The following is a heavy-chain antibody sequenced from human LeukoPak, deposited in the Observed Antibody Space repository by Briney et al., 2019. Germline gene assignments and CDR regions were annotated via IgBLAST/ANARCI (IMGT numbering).Heavy chain of an antibody. J-gene: IGHJ4*02. Sequence: SETLSLTCTVSGGSISSYYWSWIRHPPGKGLEWSGYIYYTGTTNYNPSLKSRVTISLDMFKKQFSLNLSSVTAADTAVYYCASSYMGMATINFDYWGQGTLVTVSS. CDR2: IYYTGTT. CDR1: GGSISSYY. CDR3: ASSYMGMATINFDY. V-gene: IGHV4-59*01. D-gene: IGHD5-24*01.